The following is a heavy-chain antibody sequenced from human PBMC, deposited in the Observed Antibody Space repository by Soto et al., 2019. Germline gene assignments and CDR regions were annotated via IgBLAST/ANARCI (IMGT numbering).Heavy chain of an antibody. Sequence: GASVKVSCKASGYTFTSYDINWVRQATGQGLEWMGWMNPNSGNTGYAQKFQGRVTMTRNTSISTAYMELSSLRSEDTAVYYCARGGYCSGGSCYFDYYYYYMDVWGKGTTVTVSS. CDR2: MNPNSGNT. D-gene: IGHD2-15*01. CDR3: ARGGYCSGGSCYFDYYYYYMDV. CDR1: GYTFTSYD. J-gene: IGHJ6*03. V-gene: IGHV1-8*01.